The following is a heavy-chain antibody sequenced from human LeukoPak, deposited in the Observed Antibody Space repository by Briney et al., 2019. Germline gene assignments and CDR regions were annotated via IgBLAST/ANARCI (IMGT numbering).Heavy chain of an antibody. CDR2: FDPEDGET. D-gene: IGHD5-12*01. V-gene: IGHV1-24*01. CDR1: GYTLTELS. Sequence: ASVKVSCKVSGYTLTELSMHWVRQAPGKGLEWMGGFDPEDGETIYAQEFQGRVTMTEDTSTDTAYMELSSLRSEDTAVYYCATDLPHQIRHIDGWLRPPNYYYGMDVWGQGTTVTVSS. CDR3: ATDLPHQIRHIDGWLRPPNYYYGMDV. J-gene: IGHJ6*02.